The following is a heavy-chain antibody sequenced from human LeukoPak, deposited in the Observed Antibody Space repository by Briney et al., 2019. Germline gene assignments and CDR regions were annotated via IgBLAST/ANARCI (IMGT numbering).Heavy chain of an antibody. CDR2: INHSGST. D-gene: IGHD2-2*01. CDR1: GGSFSGYY. J-gene: IGHJ6*03. V-gene: IGHV4-34*01. Sequence: SETLSLTCAVYGGSFSGYYWSWIRQPPGKGREWIGEINHSGSTNYNPSLKSRVTISVDTSKNQFSLKLSSVTAADTAVYYCARGDIVVVPAAFYYYYYMDVWGKGTTVTVSS. CDR3: ARGDIVVVPAAFYYYYYMDV.